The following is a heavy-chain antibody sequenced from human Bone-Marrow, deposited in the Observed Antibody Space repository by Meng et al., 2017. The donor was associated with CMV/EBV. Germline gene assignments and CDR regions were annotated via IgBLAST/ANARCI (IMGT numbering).Heavy chain of an antibody. D-gene: IGHD6-6*01. CDR3: FIAARPVDY. CDR2: ISSSSSYI. V-gene: IGHV3-21*01. Sequence: GESLKISCAASGFTFSSYSMNWVRQAPGKGLEWVSSISSSSSYIYYADSAKGRFTISRDNSKNTLYLQMNSLRAEDTAVYYCFIAARPVDYWGQGTLVTVSS. J-gene: IGHJ4*02. CDR1: GFTFSSYS.